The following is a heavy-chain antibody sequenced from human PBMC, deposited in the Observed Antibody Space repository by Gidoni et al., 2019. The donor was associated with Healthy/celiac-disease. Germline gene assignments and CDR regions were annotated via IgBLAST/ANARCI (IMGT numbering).Heavy chain of an antibody. Sequence: QVQLQQSGAGLLKPSETLSLTCAVHGVSFIGYYWRWIRQPPGKGLEWIGEINHSGSTNYNPSLKSRVTITVDTYKNQFSQKLSSVTAADTAVYYCARGEPYSSSWSVAIDYWGQGTLVTVSS. J-gene: IGHJ4*02. CDR1: GVSFIGYY. D-gene: IGHD6-13*01. CDR2: INHSGST. CDR3: ARGEPYSSSWSVAIDY. V-gene: IGHV4-34*01.